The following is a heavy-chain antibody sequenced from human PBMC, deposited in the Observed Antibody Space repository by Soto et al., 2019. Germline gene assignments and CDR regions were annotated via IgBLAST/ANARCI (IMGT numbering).Heavy chain of an antibody. J-gene: IGHJ5*02. CDR1: GYTFTSYY. Sequence: ASVKVSCKASGYTFTSYYMHWVRQAPGQGLEWMGIINPSGGSTSYAQKFQGRVTMTRDTSTSTVYMELSSLRSEDTAVYYCARADYYDSSGYYHPNLGWFDPWGQGTLVTVSS. V-gene: IGHV1-46*01. D-gene: IGHD3-22*01. CDR3: ARADYYDSSGYYHPNLGWFDP. CDR2: INPSGGST.